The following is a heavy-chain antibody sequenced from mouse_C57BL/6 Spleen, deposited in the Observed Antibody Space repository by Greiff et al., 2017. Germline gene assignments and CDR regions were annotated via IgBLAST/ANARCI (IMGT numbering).Heavy chain of an antibody. D-gene: IGHD1-1*01. CDR1: GYTFTSYW. V-gene: IGHV1-69*01. CDR3: ARSRIYYYGSSAAY. J-gene: IGHJ3*01. CDR2: IDPSDSYT. Sequence: QVQLQQPGAELVMPGASVKLSCKASGYTFTSYWMHWVKQRPGQGLEWIGEIDPSDSYTNYNQKFKGKSTLTVDTSSSTAYMQLSSLTSEDSAVYYCARSRIYYYGSSAAYWGQGTLVTVSA.